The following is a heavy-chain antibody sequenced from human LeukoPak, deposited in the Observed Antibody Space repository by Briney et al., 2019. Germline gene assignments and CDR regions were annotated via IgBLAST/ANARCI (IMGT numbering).Heavy chain of an antibody. CDR2: IYTSGST. D-gene: IGHD3-22*01. J-gene: IGHJ3*02. CDR1: VGSISSYY. Sequence: SETLSLTCTVSVGSISSYYWSWIRQPAGRGLEWIGRIYTSGSTNYNPSLKSRVTMSVDTSKNQFSLKLSSVTAAETAVYYCARVKVYDSSGYYPLTDAFDIRGQGTMVTVSS. V-gene: IGHV4-4*07. CDR3: ARVKVYDSSGYYPLTDAFDI.